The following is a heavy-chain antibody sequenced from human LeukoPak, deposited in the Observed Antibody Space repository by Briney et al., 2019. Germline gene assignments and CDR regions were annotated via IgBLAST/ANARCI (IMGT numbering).Heavy chain of an antibody. CDR1: GFTFSSYS. V-gene: IGHV3-21*01. J-gene: IGHJ6*02. CDR3: ARDRQYCSSTSCYRLDGMDV. Sequence: GGSLRLSCAASGFTFSSYSTNWVRQAPGKGLEWVSSISSSSSSSSYIYYADSVKGRFTISRDNAKNSLYLQMNSLRAEDTAVYYCARDRQYCSSTSCYRLDGMDVWGQGTTVTVSS. CDR2: ISSSSSSSSYI. D-gene: IGHD2-2*01.